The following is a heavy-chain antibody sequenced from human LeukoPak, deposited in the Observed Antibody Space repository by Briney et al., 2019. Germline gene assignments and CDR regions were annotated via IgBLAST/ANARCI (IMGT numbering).Heavy chain of an antibody. CDR2: ISYDGSNK. D-gene: IGHD1-26*01. CDR1: GFTFSSYG. J-gene: IGHJ3*02. V-gene: IGHV3-30*18. Sequence: GGSLRLSCAASGFTFSSYGMHWVRQAPGKGLEWVAVISYDGSNKYYADSVKGRFTISRDNSKNTLYLQMNSLRAEDTAVYYCAKGNSGSYFLFDAFDIWGQGTMVTVSS. CDR3: AKGNSGSYFLFDAFDI.